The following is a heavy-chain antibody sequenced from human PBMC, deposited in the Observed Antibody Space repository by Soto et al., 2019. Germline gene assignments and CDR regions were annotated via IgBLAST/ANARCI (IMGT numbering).Heavy chain of an antibody. CDR2: ISAYNGNT. V-gene: IGHV1-18*01. Sequence: GASVKVSCKASGYTFTSYGISWVRQAPGQGLEWMGWISAYNGNTNYAQKLQGRVTMTTDTSTSTAYMELRSLRSDDTAVYYCARGRATQDQLLWSVNWFDPWGKGTLVTVAS. CDR3: ARGRATQDQLLWSVNWFDP. J-gene: IGHJ5*02. CDR1: GYTFTSYG. D-gene: IGHD2-2*01.